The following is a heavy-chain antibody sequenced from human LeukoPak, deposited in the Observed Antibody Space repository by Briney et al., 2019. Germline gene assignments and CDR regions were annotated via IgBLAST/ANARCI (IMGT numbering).Heavy chain of an antibody. CDR3: ARGRRVVFRGDAFDI. CDR1: GFSISSDYY. D-gene: IGHD2-15*01. J-gene: IGHJ3*02. V-gene: IGHV4-38-2*02. CDR2: IYHDGST. Sequence: PSETLSLTCNVLGFSISSDYYWGWIRQPPGEGLEWTATIYHDGSTYYNPSLKGRVIISLDTSKNQFSLTLTYVTAADTAVYYCARGRRVVFRGDAFDIWGQGTMVTVSS.